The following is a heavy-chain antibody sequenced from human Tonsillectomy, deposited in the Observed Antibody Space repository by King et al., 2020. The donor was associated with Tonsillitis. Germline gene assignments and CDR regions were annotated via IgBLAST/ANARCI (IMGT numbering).Heavy chain of an antibody. J-gene: IGHJ4*02. D-gene: IGHD3-3*01. CDR1: GGTFSSYA. CDR3: ARVKGAAEWLLVFDY. V-gene: IGHV1-69*09. Sequence: QLVQSGAEVKKPGSSVKVSCKASGGTFSSYAISWVRQAPGQGLEWMGRIIPILGIANYAQKFQGRVTITADKSTSTAYMELSSLSSEDTAVYYCARVKGAAEWLLVFDYWGQGTLVTVSS. CDR2: IIPILGIA.